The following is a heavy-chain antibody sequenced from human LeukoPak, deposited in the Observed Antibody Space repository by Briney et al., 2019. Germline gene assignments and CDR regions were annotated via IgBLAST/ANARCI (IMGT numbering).Heavy chain of an antibody. CDR3: ARGKHSSSWYNY. V-gene: IGHV4-34*01. Sequence: SETLSLTCAVYGGSFSGYYWSWIRQPPGKGLEWIGEINHNGSTNYNPSLKSRVTISVDTSKNQFSLKLSSVTAADTAVYYCARGKHSSSWYNYWGQGTLVTVSS. CDR2: INHNGST. J-gene: IGHJ4*02. CDR1: GGSFSGYY. D-gene: IGHD6-13*01.